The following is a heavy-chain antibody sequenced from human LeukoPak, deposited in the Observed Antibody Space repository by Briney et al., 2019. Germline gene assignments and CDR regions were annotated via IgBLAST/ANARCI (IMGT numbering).Heavy chain of an antibody. CDR1: GVAISSYY. Sequence: SETLSLTCTVSGVAISSYYWSWIRQPAGKGLEWIGRIYTSGSTNYNPSLKSRVTMSVDTSQNPFSLKLSSVTAADTAVYYCARGGQYGSGSYYTYYYYGMDVWGQGTTVTVSS. CDR2: IYTSGST. D-gene: IGHD3-10*01. V-gene: IGHV4-4*07. J-gene: IGHJ6*02. CDR3: ARGGQYGSGSYYTYYYYGMDV.